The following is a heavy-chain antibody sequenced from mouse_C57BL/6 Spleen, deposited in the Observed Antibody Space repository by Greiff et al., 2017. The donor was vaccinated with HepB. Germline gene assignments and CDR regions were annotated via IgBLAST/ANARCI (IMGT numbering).Heavy chain of an antibody. D-gene: IGHD1-1*01. V-gene: IGHV1-62-2*01. CDR3: ARHEMNYYYDSSYFDY. CDR1: GYTFTEYT. CDR2: FYPGSGSI. J-gene: IGHJ2*01. Sequence: VQLQQSGAELVKPGASVKLSCKASGYTFTEYTIHWVKQRSGQGLEWIGWFYPGSGSIKYNEKFKDKATLTADKSSSTVYMELSRLTSEDSAVYFCARHEMNYYYDSSYFDYWGQGTTLTVSS.